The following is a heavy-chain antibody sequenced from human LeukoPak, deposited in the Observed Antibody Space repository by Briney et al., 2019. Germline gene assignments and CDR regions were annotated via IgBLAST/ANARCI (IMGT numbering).Heavy chain of an antibody. CDR3: ARFRYCSSPSCYGGFGY. J-gene: IGHJ4*02. D-gene: IGHD2-2*01. Sequence: PWASVKVSCKASGGTFSSYAISWVRQAPGQGLEWMGGIIPIFGTANYAQKFQGRVTITTDESTSTAYMELSSLRSEDTAVYYCARFRYCSSPSCYGGFGYGARGPLVPVPS. CDR1: GGTFSSYA. V-gene: IGHV1-69*05. CDR2: IIPIFGTA.